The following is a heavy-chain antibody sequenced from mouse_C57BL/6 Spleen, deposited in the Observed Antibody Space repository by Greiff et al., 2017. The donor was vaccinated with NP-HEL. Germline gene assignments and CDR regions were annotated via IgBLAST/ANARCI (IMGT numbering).Heavy chain of an antibody. D-gene: IGHD1-1*01. J-gene: IGHJ3*01. CDR2: INPGSGGT. Sequence: QVHVKQSGAELVRPGTSVKVSCKASGYAFTNYLIEWVKQRPGQGLEWIGVINPGSGGTNYNEKFKGKATLTADKSSSTAYMQLSSLTSEDSAVYFCARYGYYGPFAYWGQGTLVTVSA. CDR1: GYAFTNYL. CDR3: ARYGYYGPFAY. V-gene: IGHV1-54*01.